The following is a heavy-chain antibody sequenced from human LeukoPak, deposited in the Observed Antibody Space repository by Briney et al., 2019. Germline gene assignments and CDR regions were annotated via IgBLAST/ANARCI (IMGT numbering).Heavy chain of an antibody. CDR2: IFSIRKA. V-gene: IGHV4-39*01. CDR1: GGSITTTEFD. CDR3: ARFKGGTGFDY. Sequence: SEALSLTCAVSGGSITTTEFDWAWIRQPRGQGFEWIATIFSIRKASYYPSLMSPVTISVNTSKHQFSLDVTSVTAADTGLFYCARFKGGTGFDYWGRGILVIVS. D-gene: IGHD1-26*01. J-gene: IGHJ4*02.